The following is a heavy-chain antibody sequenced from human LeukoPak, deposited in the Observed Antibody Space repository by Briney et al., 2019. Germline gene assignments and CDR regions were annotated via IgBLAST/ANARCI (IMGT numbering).Heavy chain of an antibody. V-gene: IGHV4-59*08. D-gene: IGHD4-17*01. Sequence: SETLSLTCTVFGDSLNYYYWIWLRQPPGRGLEGVGYIYYSGHTNYNPSLKSRVTISVDTSKNQFSLKLSSVTAADTAVYFCASKPMTTVTTDYWGQGTLVTVSS. J-gene: IGHJ4*02. CDR1: GDSLNYYY. CDR3: ASKPMTTVTTDY. CDR2: IYYSGHT.